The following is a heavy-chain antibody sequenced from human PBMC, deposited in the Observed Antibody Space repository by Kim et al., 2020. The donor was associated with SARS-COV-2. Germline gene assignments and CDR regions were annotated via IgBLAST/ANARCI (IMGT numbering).Heavy chain of an antibody. J-gene: IGHJ4*02. CDR2: ISSDGITT. V-gene: IGHV3-64D*06. CDR3: VKDYGIGSNQSGF. Sequence: GGSLRLSCLASGFTFRSYNIYWVRQAPGKGPEYVSDISSDGITTYYADSVKGRFAISRDNPKNTLYLQMSSLRTEDTAVYFCVKDYGIGSNQSGFWGQGT. CDR1: GFTFRSYN. D-gene: IGHD6-19*01.